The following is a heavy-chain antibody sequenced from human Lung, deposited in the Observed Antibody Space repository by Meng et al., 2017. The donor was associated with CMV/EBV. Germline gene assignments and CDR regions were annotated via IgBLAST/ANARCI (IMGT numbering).Heavy chain of an antibody. CDR3: VRLGGYCSSTSCYYYGMDV. Sequence: GESLKISCSTSGFTFGDYAMNWVRQAPGKGLEWVGSIRSKAYGGTTEHAASVKGRFTISRDDSKSIAYLRMNSLKTEDTAAYYCVRLGGYCSSTSCYYYGMDVWGQGTTVTVSS. J-gene: IGHJ6*02. D-gene: IGHD2-2*01. V-gene: IGHV3-49*04. CDR1: GFTFGDYA. CDR2: IRSKAYGGTT.